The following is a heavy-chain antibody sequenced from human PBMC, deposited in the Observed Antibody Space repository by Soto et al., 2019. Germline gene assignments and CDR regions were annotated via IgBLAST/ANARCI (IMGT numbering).Heavy chain of an antibody. CDR2: INHSGST. J-gene: IGHJ5*02. CDR1: GGSFSGYY. D-gene: IGHD6-13*01. Sequence: PSETLSLTCAVYGGSFSGYYWSWIRQPPGKGLEWIGEINHSGSTNYNPSLKGRLIISVDPSKNQFSLKLTSVTAADTAMYYCARPKTIGAAAGKGWFEPWGQGTLVTVSS. CDR3: ARPKTIGAAAGKGWFEP. V-gene: IGHV4-34*01.